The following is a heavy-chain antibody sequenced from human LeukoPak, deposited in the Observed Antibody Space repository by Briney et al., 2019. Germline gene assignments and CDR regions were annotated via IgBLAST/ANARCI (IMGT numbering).Heavy chain of an antibody. Sequence: GGSLRLSCAASGFTFSRYGMHWVRQAPGKGLEWVAFIRYDGSNKYYADSVKGRFTISRDNSKNTLYLQMNSLRAEDTAVYYCAKDTVGSYYDSSGYYHVDAFDIWGQGTMVTVSS. CDR2: IRYDGSNK. CDR3: AKDTVGSYYDSSGYYHVDAFDI. J-gene: IGHJ3*02. D-gene: IGHD3-22*01. CDR1: GFTFSRYG. V-gene: IGHV3-30*02.